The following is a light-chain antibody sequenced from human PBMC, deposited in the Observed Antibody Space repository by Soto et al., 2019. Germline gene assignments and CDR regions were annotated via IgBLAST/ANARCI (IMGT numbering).Light chain of an antibody. CDR3: QQYDNGPPWT. Sequence: DIVLTQSPAALSLSPWESATLSWRASQRVYSNLAWYQQKPGQAPRLLIYGASTRATGIPARFSGSGSGTEFTLTISTLQSEDFAVYFCQQYDNGPPWTFGQGTKVDIK. CDR2: GAS. J-gene: IGKJ1*01. CDR1: QRVYSN. V-gene: IGKV3D-15*01.